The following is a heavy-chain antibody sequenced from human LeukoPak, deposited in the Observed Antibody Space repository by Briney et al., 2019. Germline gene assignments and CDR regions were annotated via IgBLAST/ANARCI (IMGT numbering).Heavy chain of an antibody. J-gene: IGHJ4*02. D-gene: IGHD5-18*01. V-gene: IGHV3-23*01. CDR3: GKTTVGYSSGQKPAWPVDY. CDR2: IFGSGGSP. Sequence: GGSLRLSCEASAFTFGSHAMYWVRQAPGKGLEWVAGIFGSGGSPHYADSVKGRFTISRDNSRNTVYLQINSLRAEDTAVYYCGKTTVGYSSGQKPAWPVDYWGQGTLVTLPS. CDR1: AFTFGSHA.